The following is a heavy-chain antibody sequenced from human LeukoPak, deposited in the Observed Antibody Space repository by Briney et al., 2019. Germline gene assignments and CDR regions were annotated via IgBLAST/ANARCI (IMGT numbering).Heavy chain of an antibody. CDR1: GFTFSSYA. CDR3: AKRGGDYDFMYFDY. CDR2: ISGSGGST. D-gene: IGHD4-17*01. V-gene: IGHV3-23*01. Sequence: PGGSLRLSCAVSGFTFSSYAMSWVRQAPGKGLEWVSAISGSGGSTYYADSVKGRFTISRDNSKNTLYLQMNSLRAEDTAVYYCAKRGGDYDFMYFDYWGQGTLVTVSS. J-gene: IGHJ4*02.